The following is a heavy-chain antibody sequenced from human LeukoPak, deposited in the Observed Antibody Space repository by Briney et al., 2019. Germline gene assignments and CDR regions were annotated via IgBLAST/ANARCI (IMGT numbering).Heavy chain of an antibody. CDR1: GFIFRSYD. V-gene: IGHV3-33*01. Sequence: GGSLRLSCAASGFIFRSYDMHWVRQAPDKGLEWVAVIWYDGSNKYYAESVKGRFTISRDNAKNTLYLQMNSLRAEDTAVYYCTREVSGSLYFDYWGQGTLVTVSS. D-gene: IGHD1-26*01. CDR2: IWYDGSNK. CDR3: TREVSGSLYFDY. J-gene: IGHJ4*02.